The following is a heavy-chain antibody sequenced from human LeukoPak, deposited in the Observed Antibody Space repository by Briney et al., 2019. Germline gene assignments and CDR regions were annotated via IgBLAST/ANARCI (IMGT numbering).Heavy chain of an antibody. CDR3: ARGSYYGSGSYGAHYYYYYMDV. D-gene: IGHD3-10*01. Sequence: SETLSLTCAVYGGSFSGYYWSWIRQPPGKALEWIGEINHSGSTNYNPSLKSRVTISVDTSKNQFSLKLSSVTAADTAVYYCARGSYYGSGSYGAHYYYYYMDVWGKGTTVTVSS. CDR2: INHSGST. J-gene: IGHJ6*03. V-gene: IGHV4-34*01. CDR1: GGSFSGYY.